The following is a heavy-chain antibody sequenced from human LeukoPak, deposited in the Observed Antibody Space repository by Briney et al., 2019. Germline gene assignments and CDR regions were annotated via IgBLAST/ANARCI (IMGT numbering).Heavy chain of an antibody. CDR1: GYTFTSYY. CDR2: INPSGGST. D-gene: IGHD6-13*01. CDR3: ARGTLGRSSSSYSFDY. Sequence: ASVKVSCKASGYTFTSYYMHWVRQAPGQGLEWMGIINPSGGSTSYAQKFQGRVTMTRDTATSTVYMELSSLSSEDTAVYYCARGTLGRSSSSYSFDYWGQGTMVTVSS. J-gene: IGHJ4*02. V-gene: IGHV1-46*01.